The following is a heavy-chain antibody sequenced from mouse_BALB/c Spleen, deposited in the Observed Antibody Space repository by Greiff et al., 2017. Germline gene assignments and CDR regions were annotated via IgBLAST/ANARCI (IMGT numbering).Heavy chain of an antibody. CDR1: GYSFTSYY. V-gene: IGHV1S135*01. CDR2: IDPFNGGT. D-gene: IGHD2-2*01. Sequence: VQLQQSGPELMKPGASVKISCKASGYSFTSYYMHWVKQSHGKSLEWIGYIDPFNGGTSYNQKFKGKATLTVDKSSSTAYMHLSSLTSEDSAVYYCARSGLSYYGDDGRSFDYWGQGTTLTVSS. CDR3: ARSGLSYYGDDGRSFDY. J-gene: IGHJ2*01.